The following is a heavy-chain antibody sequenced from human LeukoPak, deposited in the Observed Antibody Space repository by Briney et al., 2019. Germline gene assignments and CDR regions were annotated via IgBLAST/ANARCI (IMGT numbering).Heavy chain of an antibody. CDR2: ISGNGGST. Sequence: GGSLRLSCAASGFTFSSYAMHWVRQAPGKGLEYVSAISGNGGSTYYANSVKGRFTISRDNSKNTLYLQMNSLRAEDTAVYYCARVSYYYDSSVGYWGQGTLVTVSS. CDR1: GFTFSSYA. J-gene: IGHJ4*02. D-gene: IGHD3-22*01. CDR3: ARVSYYYDSSVGY. V-gene: IGHV3-64*01.